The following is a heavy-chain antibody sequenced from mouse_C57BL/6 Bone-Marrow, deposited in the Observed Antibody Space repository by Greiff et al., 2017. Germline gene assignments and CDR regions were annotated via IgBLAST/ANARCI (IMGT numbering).Heavy chain of an antibody. CDR3: TRSWLAY. CDR2: IYPGNSDT. CDR1: GYTFTSYW. Sequence: VQLKQSGTVLARPGASVKMSCKTSGYTFTSYWMHWVKQRPGQGLEWIGAIYPGNSDTSYNKKFKGKAKLTAVTSASTAYREHSSVSNEDCAVYYSTRSWLAYWGQGTLVTVSA. V-gene: IGHV1-5*01. J-gene: IGHJ3*01.